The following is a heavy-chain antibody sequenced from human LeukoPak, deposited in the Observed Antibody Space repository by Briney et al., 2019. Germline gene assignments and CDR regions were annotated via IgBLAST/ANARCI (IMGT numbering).Heavy chain of an antibody. CDR1: GFTFEYAW. J-gene: IGHJ3*01. CDR3: STAFDRHFYADTKVRGGV. V-gene: IGHV3-15*01. D-gene: IGHD3-10*01. Sequence: PGGSLRLSCAASGFTFEYAWMSWVRQAPGKGLEWVGRIRRKSEGETTDYAAPVKGRFTISRDDSKNTLYLQMSSLKTEDTAVYYCSTAFDRHFYADTKVRGGVWAQGTMVTVSS. CDR2: IRRKSEGETT.